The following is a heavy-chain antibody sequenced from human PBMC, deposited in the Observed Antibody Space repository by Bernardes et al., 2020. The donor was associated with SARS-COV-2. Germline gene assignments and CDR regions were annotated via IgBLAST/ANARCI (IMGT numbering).Heavy chain of an antibody. D-gene: IGHD3-16*01. Sequence: GGSLRLSCVASGFTVSNNYVRWVRQPPGKGLEWVSLIYSGGTTYYADSVKGRFTVSRDISKNTVYLEMNSLRVEDTAVYYCARDALSYAMDVWGQGTAVTVSS. CDR2: IYSGGTT. CDR3: ARDALSYAMDV. J-gene: IGHJ6*02. V-gene: IGHV3-53*01. CDR1: GFTVSNNY.